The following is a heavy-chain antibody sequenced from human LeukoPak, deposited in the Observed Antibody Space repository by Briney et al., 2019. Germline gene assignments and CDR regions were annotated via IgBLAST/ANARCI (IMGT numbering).Heavy chain of an antibody. CDR1: GGSISSGDYY. Sequence: SQTLSLTCTVSGGSISSGDYYWSWIRQPPGKGLEWIGYIYYSGSTYYNPSLKSRVTISVDTSKNQFSLKLSSVTAADTAVYYCARGGFTVMQSDRYYYHYGMDVWGQGTTVTVSS. D-gene: IGHD4-17*01. V-gene: IGHV4-30-4*01. J-gene: IGHJ6*02. CDR3: ARGGFTVMQSDRYYYHYGMDV. CDR2: IYYSGST.